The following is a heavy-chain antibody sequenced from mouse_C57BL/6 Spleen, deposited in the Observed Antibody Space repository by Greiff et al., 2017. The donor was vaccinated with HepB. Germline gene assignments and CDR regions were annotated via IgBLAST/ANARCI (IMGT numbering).Heavy chain of an antibody. CDR3: AGAPQAAWFAY. V-gene: IGHV1-69*01. CDR2: IDPSDSYT. J-gene: IGHJ3*01. Sequence: QVQLQQPGAELVMPGASVKLSCKASGYTFTSYWMHWVKQRPGQGLEWIGEIDPSDSYTNYNQKFKGKSTLTVDKSSSTAYMQLSSLTSEDSAVYYCAGAPQAAWFAYWGQGTLVTVSA. CDR1: GYTFTSYW. D-gene: IGHD6-1*01.